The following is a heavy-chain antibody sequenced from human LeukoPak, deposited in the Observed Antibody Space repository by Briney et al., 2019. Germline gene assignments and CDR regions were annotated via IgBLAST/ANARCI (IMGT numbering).Heavy chain of an antibody. D-gene: IGHD3-3*01. V-gene: IGHV4-38-2*02. CDR3: ARHPRITTFGVIRKGGNWFDP. CDR1: GYSISSGYY. Sequence: SETLSLTCTVSGYSISSGYYWGWIRQTPGKGLEWIGEINHSRSTKYNPSLKSRVTMSVETSKNQFSLKLSSVTAADTAVYYCARHPRITTFGVIRKGGNWFDPWGQGTLVTVSS. CDR2: INHSRST. J-gene: IGHJ5*02.